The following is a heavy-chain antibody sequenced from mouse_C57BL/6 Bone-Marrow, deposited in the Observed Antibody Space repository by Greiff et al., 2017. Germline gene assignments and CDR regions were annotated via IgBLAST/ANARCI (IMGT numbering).Heavy chain of an antibody. CDR1: GYTFTSYW. J-gene: IGHJ4*01. CDR2: IDPSDSYT. V-gene: IGHV1-69*01. D-gene: IGHD2-1*01. CDR3: ASGIYYGKGYYAMDY. Sequence: QVQLQQPGAELVMPGASVKLSCKASGYTFTSYWMHWVKQRPGQGLEWIGEIDPSDSYTNYNQKFKGKSTLTVDKSSSPAYMQLSSLTSEDSAVYYCASGIYYGKGYYAMDYWGQGTSVTVSS.